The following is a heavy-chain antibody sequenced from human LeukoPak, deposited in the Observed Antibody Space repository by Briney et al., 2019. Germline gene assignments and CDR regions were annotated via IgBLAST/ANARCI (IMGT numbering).Heavy chain of an antibody. CDR1: GFTFSSYA. D-gene: IGHD2-15*01. V-gene: IGHV3-23*01. J-gene: IGHJ4*02. CDR3: ANHPDHIVVVVAATGSDY. Sequence: PGGSLRLSCAASGFTFSSYAMSWVRQAPGKGLEWVSAISGSGGSTYYADSVKGRFTISRDNSKNTLYLQMNSLRAEGTAVYYCANHPDHIVVVVAATGSDYWGQGTLVTVSS. CDR2: ISGSGGST.